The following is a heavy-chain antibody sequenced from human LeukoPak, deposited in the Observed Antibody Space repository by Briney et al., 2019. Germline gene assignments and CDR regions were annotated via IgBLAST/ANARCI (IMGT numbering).Heavy chain of an antibody. V-gene: IGHV4-39*01. J-gene: IGHJ4*02. CDR1: GGSISSTNYY. D-gene: IGHD3-22*01. Sequence: PSETLSLTCTVSGGSISSTNYYWGWIRQPPGKGLEWVGTIYFSSGSTYYHPSLKSRVTISVDTSKNQFSLKLSSVTAADTAVYYCTRPGYYDSSGYYFDYWGQGTLVTVSS. CDR3: TRPGYYDSSGYYFDY. CDR2: IYFSSGST.